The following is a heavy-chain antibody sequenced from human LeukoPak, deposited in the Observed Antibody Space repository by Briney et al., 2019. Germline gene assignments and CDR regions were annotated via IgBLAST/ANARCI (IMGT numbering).Heavy chain of an antibody. Sequence: SETLSLTCAVYGGSFSGYYWSWIRQPPGKGLEWIGEINHSGSTHYNPSLKSRVTISVDTSKNQFSLKLSSVTAADTAVYYCARDRLEYDILTGRNFDYWGQGTLVTVSS. V-gene: IGHV4-34*01. J-gene: IGHJ4*02. CDR1: GGSFSGYY. CDR3: ARDRLEYDILTGRNFDY. D-gene: IGHD3-9*01. CDR2: INHSGST.